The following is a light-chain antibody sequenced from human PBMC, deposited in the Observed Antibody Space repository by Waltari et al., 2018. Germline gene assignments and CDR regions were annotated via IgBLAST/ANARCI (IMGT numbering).Light chain of an antibody. CDR1: QSISSY. Sequence: DIQMTQSPSSLSASVGDRVTITCRASQSISSYLNWYQQKPGKAPKHLIYAASSLQSGVTSRFSGSGSGTDFTLTISSLQPEDFATYYCQQSYSTPRITFGQGTRLEIK. CDR2: AAS. J-gene: IGKJ5*01. V-gene: IGKV1-39*01. CDR3: QQSYSTPRIT.